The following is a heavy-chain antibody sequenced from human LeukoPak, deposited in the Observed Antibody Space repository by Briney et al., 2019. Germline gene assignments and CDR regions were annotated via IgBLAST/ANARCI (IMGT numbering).Heavy chain of an antibody. CDR3: ARDPYLYCSGGSCYVGWFDP. D-gene: IGHD2-15*01. J-gene: IGHJ5*02. CDR2: IYYSGST. CDR1: GGSISSSSYY. Sequence: SETLSLTCTVSGGSISSSSYYWGWIRQPPGKGLEWIGSIYYSGSTYYNPSLKSRVTISVDTSKNQFSLKLSSVTAADTAVYYCARDPYLYCSGGSCYVGWFDPWGQGTLVTVSS. V-gene: IGHV4-39*07.